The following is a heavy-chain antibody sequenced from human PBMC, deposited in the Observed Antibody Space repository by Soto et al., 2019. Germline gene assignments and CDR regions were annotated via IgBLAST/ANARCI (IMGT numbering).Heavy chain of an antibody. Sequence: QVQLVQSGAEVKKPGASVKVSCKASGYTFTSYAMQWVRQAPGQRLDGMGWINAGNGNTKYSQKFQGRVTITRDTSASTAYMELSSLRSEDTAVYYCARGPGGPDGPGDYWGQGTLVTVSS. CDR2: INAGNGNT. CDR3: ARGPGGPDGPGDY. V-gene: IGHV1-3*01. J-gene: IGHJ4*02. D-gene: IGHD2-15*01. CDR1: GYTFTSYA.